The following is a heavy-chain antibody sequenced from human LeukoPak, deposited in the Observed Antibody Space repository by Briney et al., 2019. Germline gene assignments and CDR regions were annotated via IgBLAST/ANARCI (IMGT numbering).Heavy chain of an antibody. Sequence: SETLSLTCTVSGGSISSYYWSWIRQPPGKGLEWIGYIYYSGSTNYNPSLKSRVTISVDTSKNQFSLKLSSVTAADTAVYYCARGQGRLSYDSSGYNYYFDYWGQGTLVTVSS. J-gene: IGHJ4*02. CDR1: GGSISSYY. CDR2: IYYSGST. V-gene: IGHV4-59*01. D-gene: IGHD3-22*01. CDR3: ARGQGRLSYDSSGYNYYFDY.